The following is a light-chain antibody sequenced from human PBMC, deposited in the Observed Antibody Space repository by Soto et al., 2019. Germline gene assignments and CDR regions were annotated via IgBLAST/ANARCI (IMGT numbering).Light chain of an antibody. Sequence: EIVLTQSPGTLSLSPGESATLSCRASQSVTSNYLAWYQQKPGQAPKLLIYGASNRAAAIPDRFSGSRSGRDFTLTIDRLEPQDSAVYYCQQFGSSPLFSFGPGTKVDIK. J-gene: IGKJ3*01. V-gene: IGKV3-20*01. CDR2: GAS. CDR3: QQFGSSPLFS. CDR1: QSVTSNY.